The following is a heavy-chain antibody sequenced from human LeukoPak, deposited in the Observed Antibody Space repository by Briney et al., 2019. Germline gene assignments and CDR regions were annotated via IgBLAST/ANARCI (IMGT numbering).Heavy chain of an antibody. V-gene: IGHV3-23*01. D-gene: IGHD3-10*01. J-gene: IGHJ6*02. Sequence: GGSLRLSCAASGFTFSSYAMSWVRQAPGKGLEWVSAISGSGGSTYYADSVKGRFTISRDNSKNTLYLQMNSLRAEDTAVYYCAKDIRRGSGTHYYYYGMDVWGQGTAVTVSS. CDR1: GFTFSSYA. CDR3: AKDIRRGSGTHYYYYGMDV. CDR2: ISGSGGST.